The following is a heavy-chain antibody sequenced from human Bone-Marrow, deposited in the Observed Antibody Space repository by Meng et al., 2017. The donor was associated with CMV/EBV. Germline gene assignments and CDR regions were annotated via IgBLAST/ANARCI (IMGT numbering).Heavy chain of an antibody. D-gene: IGHD2-8*01. CDR1: GFTFSSYS. CDR3: TTEFDCTNGVCYTPNDPYFDY. J-gene: IGHJ4*02. Sequence: GESLKISCAASGFTFSSYSMNWVRQAPGKGLEWVGRIKSKTDGGTTDYAAPVKGRFTISRDDSKNTLYLQMNSLKTEDTAVYYCTTEFDCTNGVCYTPNDPYFDYWGQGTLVTVSS. V-gene: IGHV3-15*01. CDR2: IKSKTDGGTT.